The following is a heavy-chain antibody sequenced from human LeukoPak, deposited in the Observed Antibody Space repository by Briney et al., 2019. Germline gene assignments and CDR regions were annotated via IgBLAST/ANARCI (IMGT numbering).Heavy chain of an antibody. CDR2: IYPDYSDT. CDR3: ARHERDQLLSWHYYYMDV. D-gene: IGHD2-2*01. CDR1: GYRFTSYW. J-gene: IGHJ6*03. Sequence: VESLKISFKGSGYRFTSYWIGWVRPMPGKGLEWMGIIYPDYSDTRYSPSFQGQVTISADKSISTAYLQWSSLKASDTAMYYCARHERDQLLSWHYYYMDVWGKGTTVTVSS. V-gene: IGHV5-51*01.